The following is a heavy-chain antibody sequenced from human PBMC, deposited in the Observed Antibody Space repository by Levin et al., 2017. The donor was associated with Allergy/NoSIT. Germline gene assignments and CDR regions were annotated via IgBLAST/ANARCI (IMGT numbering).Heavy chain of an antibody. CDR3: AKVGTSHDFWSGWGH. D-gene: IGHD3-3*01. Sequence: GESLKISCAASGFTFSSYAMSWVRQAPGKGLEWVSTTTGAGDTAHYADSVKGRFIISRDNSKNTLFLQMNSLRAEDTAVYYCAKVGTSHDFWSGWGHWGQGTPVTVSS. J-gene: IGHJ4*02. CDR2: TTGAGDTA. CDR1: GFTFSSYA. V-gene: IGHV3-23*01.